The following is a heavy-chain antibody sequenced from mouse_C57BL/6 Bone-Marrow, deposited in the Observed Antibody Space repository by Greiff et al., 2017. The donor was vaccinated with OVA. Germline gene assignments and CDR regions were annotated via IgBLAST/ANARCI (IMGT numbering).Heavy chain of an antibody. CDR3: ARGTGGRSSWFAY. Sequence: VKLLESDAELVKPGASVKISCKVSGYTFTDHTIHWMKQRPEQGLEWIGNIYPRDGSTKYNEKFKGKATLTADKSSSTAYMQLNSLTSEDSAVYFCARGTGGRSSWFAYWGQGTLVTVSA. CDR1: GYTFTDHT. CDR2: IYPRDGST. J-gene: IGHJ3*01. V-gene: IGHV1-78*01. D-gene: IGHD1-1*01.